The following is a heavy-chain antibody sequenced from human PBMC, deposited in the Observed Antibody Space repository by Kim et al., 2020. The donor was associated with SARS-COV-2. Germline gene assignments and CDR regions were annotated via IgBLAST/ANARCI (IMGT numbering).Heavy chain of an antibody. V-gene: IGHV3-15*01. J-gene: IGHJ6*02. CDR2: IKSKTDGGTT. Sequence: GGPLRLSCAASGFTFSNAWMSWVRQAPGKGLEWVGRIKSKTDGGTTDYAAPVKGRFTISRDDSKNTLYLQMNSLKTEDTAVYYCTIEYCSSTSCYGSRYYYYYGMDVWGQGTTVTVSS. D-gene: IGHD2-2*01. CDR3: TIEYCSSTSCYGSRYYYYYGMDV. CDR1: GFTFSNAW.